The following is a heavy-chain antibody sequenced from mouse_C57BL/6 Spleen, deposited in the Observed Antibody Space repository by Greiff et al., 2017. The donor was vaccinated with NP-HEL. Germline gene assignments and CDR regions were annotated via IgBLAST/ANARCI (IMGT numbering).Heavy chain of an antibody. J-gene: IGHJ1*03. CDR3: AREGGNYWYFDV. D-gene: IGHD2-1*01. CDR1: GYTFTSYW. CDR2: IHPNSGST. V-gene: IGHV1-64*01. Sequence: QVQLQQPGAELVKPGASVKLSCKASGYTFTSYWMHWVKQRPGQGLEWIGMIHPNSGSTNYNEKFKSKATLTVDKSSSTAYMQLSSLTSEDSAVYYCAREGGNYWYFDVWGTGTTVTVSS.